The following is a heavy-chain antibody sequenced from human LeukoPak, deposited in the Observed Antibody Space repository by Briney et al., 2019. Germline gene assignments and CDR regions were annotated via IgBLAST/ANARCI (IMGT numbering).Heavy chain of an antibody. Sequence: GGSLRLSCAASGFTFSSYAMSWVRRAPGKGLEWVSAISGSGDSTYYADSVKGRFTISRDNSKKTLYLQLNSLRAEDTAVYYCAKSQGGYYPRRTYYYYMDVWGKGTTVTVSS. CDR3: AKSQGGYYPRRTYYYYMDV. CDR2: ISGSGDST. D-gene: IGHD1-26*01. V-gene: IGHV3-23*01. J-gene: IGHJ6*03. CDR1: GFTFSSYA.